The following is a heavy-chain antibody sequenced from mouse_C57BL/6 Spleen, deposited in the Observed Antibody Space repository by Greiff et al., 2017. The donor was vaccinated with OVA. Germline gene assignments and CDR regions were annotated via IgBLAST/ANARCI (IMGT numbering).Heavy chain of an antibody. CDR3: ARWTTVVGNAMDY. J-gene: IGHJ4*01. CDR2: IYSRSGNT. V-gene: IGHV1-81*01. D-gene: IGHD1-1*01. CDR1: GYTFTSYG. Sequence: QVQLQQSGAELARPGASVKLSCKASGYTFTSYGISWVKQRTGQGLEWIGEIYSRSGNTYYNEKFKGKATLTADKSSSTAYMELRSLTSEDSAVYFCARWTTVVGNAMDYWGQGTSVTVSS.